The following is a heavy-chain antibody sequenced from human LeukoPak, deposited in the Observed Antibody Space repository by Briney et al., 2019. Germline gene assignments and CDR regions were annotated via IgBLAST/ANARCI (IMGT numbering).Heavy chain of an antibody. CDR2: IYYSGST. CDR1: GGSISSSSYY. Sequence: PSETLSLTCTVSGGSISSSSYYWGWIRQPPGKGLEWIGSIYYSGSTYYNPSLKSRVTISVDTSKNQFSLKLSSVTAADTAMYYCARRANYYDSSGYYYYYYYMDVWGKGTTVTISS. CDR3: ARRANYYDSSGYYYYYYYMDV. D-gene: IGHD3-22*01. J-gene: IGHJ6*03. V-gene: IGHV4-39*01.